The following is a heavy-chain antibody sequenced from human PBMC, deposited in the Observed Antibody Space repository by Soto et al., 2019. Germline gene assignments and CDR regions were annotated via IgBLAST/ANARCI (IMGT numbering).Heavy chain of an antibody. V-gene: IGHV1-18*04. CDR3: TRVGINNYVFWSGYLDY. CDR2: ISTYDGNT. J-gene: IGHJ4*02. D-gene: IGHD3-3*01. CDR1: GYTFTNYG. Sequence: QVQLVQSGAEVKKPGASVKVSCKASGYTFTNYGITWVRQAPGQGLEWMGWISTYDGNTNYAQRLQGRVTLTTDTSTSTAYLELRSLRSDDTAVYFCTRVGINNYVFWSGYLDYWGQGTPVTVAS.